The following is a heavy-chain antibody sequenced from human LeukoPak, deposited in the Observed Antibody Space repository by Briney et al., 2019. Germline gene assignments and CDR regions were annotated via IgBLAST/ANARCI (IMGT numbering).Heavy chain of an antibody. CDR1: GFTSSNYA. D-gene: IGHD2-2*01. V-gene: IGHV3-30-3*01. CDR3: ARGGPMRAFDY. J-gene: IGHJ4*02. Sequence: SLRLSCAASGFTSSNYAMHWVRQAPGKGLEWVAVISYDGNNKYYADSVKGRFTISRDNSKNTLYLQMNSLRAEDTAMYYCARGGPMRAFDYWGQGTLVTVSS. CDR2: ISYDGNNK.